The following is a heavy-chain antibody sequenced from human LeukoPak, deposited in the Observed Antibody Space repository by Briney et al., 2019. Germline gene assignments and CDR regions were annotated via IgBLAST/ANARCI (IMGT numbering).Heavy chain of an antibody. V-gene: IGHV1-46*01. CDR1: GYTFTSYY. D-gene: IGHD4-17*01. CDR3: ARDGGYGDVDY. Sequence: ASVKVSCKASGYTFTSYYMHWVRQDPGQGLEWMGIISPSGGSTSYAQKFQGRVTMTRDTSTSTVYMELSSLRSEDTAVYYCARDGGYGDVDYWGQGTLVTVPS. J-gene: IGHJ4*02. CDR2: ISPSGGST.